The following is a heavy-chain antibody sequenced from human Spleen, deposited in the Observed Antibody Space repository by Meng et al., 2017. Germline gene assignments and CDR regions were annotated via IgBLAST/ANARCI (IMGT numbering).Heavy chain of an antibody. J-gene: IGHJ4*02. CDR3: ATRGNPYLDR. CDR2: INIYNGIT. V-gene: IGHV1-18*04. Sequence: QRQLLPLRAEVKKPGASWKAAGKVLDYTLTSDGFSWVRQAPGQGLQWMGWINIYNGITNYGRNFQGRVTLTTDTSTSTGYMELRSLTSDDTAVYYCATRGNPYLDRWGQGTLVTVSS. CDR1: DYTLTSDG.